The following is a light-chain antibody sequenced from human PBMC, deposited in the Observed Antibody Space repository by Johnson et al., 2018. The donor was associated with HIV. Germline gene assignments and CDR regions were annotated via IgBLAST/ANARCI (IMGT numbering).Light chain of an antibody. Sequence: QSVLTQPPSVSAAPGQKVTISCSGSSSNIGNNYVSWYQQLPGTAPKLLIYENTKRPSGIPDRLSGSKSGTSATLGITGLQTGDEADYYCGTWDSSLSAVFGTGTKVTVL. CDR3: GTWDSSLSAV. CDR2: ENT. V-gene: IGLV1-51*02. J-gene: IGLJ1*01. CDR1: SSNIGNNY.